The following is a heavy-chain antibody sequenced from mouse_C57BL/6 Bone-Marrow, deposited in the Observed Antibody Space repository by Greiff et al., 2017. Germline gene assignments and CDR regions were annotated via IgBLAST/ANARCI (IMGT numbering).Heavy chain of an antibody. CDR2: IYPGSGST. CDR1: GYTFTSYW. CDR3: AGVDYSYFYFDY. J-gene: IGHJ2*01. Sequence: QVQLQQPGAELVKPGASVKMSCKASGYTFTSYWITWVKQRPGQGLEWIGDIYPGSGSTNYNEKFKSKATLTVDTSSSKAYMQLSSLTSEDSAVYYCAGVDYSYFYFDYWGQGTTLTVSS. V-gene: IGHV1-55*01. D-gene: IGHD2-12*01.